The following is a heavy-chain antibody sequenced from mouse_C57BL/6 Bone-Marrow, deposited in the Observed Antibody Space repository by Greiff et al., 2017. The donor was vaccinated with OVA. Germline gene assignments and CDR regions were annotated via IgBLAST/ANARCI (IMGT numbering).Heavy chain of an antibody. CDR3: ARKGLYCGSRYWYFDV. J-gene: IGHJ1*03. CDR1: GYTFTDYY. V-gene: IGHV1-76*01. CDR2: IYPGSGNT. Sequence: VKLQQSGAELVRPGASVKLSCKASGYTFTDYYINWVKQRPGQGLEWIARIYPGSGNTYYNEKFKGKATLTAEKSSSTAYMQLSSLTSEDSAVYFCARKGLYCGSRYWYFDVWGTGTTVTVSS. D-gene: IGHD1-1*01.